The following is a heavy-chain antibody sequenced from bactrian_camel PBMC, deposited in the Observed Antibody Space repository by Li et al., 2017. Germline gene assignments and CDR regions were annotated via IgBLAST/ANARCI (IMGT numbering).Heavy chain of an antibody. V-gene: IGHV3S32*01. J-gene: IGHJ6*01. CDR3: AADIRLCSRVVGVGKLKAVVGY. Sequence: DVQLVESGGGSVQPGGSLRLSCVFQGLTYEPSCVGWFRQAPGKEREGIAVIDSDGDTAYAESMKDRFTISVDNAKNTLYLQMNNLKPEDTGMYYCAADIRLCSRVVGVGKLKAVVGYWGQGTQVTVS. CDR1: GLTYEPSC. D-gene: IGHD7*01. CDR2: IDSDGDT.